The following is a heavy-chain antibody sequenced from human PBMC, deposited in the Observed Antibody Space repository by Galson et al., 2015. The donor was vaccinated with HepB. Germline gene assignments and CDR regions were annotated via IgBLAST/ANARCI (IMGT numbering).Heavy chain of an antibody. D-gene: IGHD5-18*01. CDR2: IWYDGSNK. V-gene: IGHV3-33*08. CDR3: ARESGYSYGFPDAFDI. CDR1: GFTFSSYG. J-gene: IGHJ3*02. Sequence: SLRLSCAASGFTFSSYGMHWVRQAPGKGLEWVAVIWYDGSNKYYADSVKGRFTISRDNSKNTLYLQMNSLRAEDTAVYYCARESGYSYGFPDAFDIWGLGTMVTVSS.